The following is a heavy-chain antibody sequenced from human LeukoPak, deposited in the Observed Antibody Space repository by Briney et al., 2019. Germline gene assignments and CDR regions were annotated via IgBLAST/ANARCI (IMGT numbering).Heavy chain of an antibody. J-gene: IGHJ5*02. Sequence: GASVKVSCKASGYTFTGYYMHWVRQAPGQGLEWMGWINPNSGGTNYAQKFQGRVTMTRDTSISTAYMELSRLRSDDTAVYYCARVPTYYDFWSGYYRFDPWGQGTLVTVSS. D-gene: IGHD3-3*01. CDR2: INPNSGGT. CDR3: ARVPTYYDFWSGYYRFDP. CDR1: GYTFTGYY. V-gene: IGHV1-2*02.